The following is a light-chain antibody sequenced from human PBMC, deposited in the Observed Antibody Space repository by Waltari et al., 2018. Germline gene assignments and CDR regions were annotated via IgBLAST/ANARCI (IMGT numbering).Light chain of an antibody. CDR3: QQYYTTPFT. CDR2: WAS. CDR1: QSVLYWSNNKNY. V-gene: IGKV4-1*01. J-gene: IGKJ3*01. Sequence: DIVMTQSPDSLALSVGERVSINCKSRQSVLYWSNNKNYLAWYQQKPGQPPKLLIYWASTRDSGVPDRFSGSGSGSDFTLTISSLQAEDVAVYYCQQYYTTPFTFGPGTKVAIK.